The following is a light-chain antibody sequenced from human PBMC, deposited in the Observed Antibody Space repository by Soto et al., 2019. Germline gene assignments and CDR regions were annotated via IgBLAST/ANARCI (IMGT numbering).Light chain of an antibody. J-gene: IGKJ4*01. V-gene: IGKV3-20*01. CDR2: GAS. Sequence: EIVLTQSPGTLSLSRGERATLSCRASQSVRSSHLAWYQQKPGQAPRLLIYGASSRATGIPDRFSGSGSGTDFTLTISRLEPEDFAVYYCQQYDSSPLTFGGGTKVDNK. CDR3: QQYDSSPLT. CDR1: QSVRSSH.